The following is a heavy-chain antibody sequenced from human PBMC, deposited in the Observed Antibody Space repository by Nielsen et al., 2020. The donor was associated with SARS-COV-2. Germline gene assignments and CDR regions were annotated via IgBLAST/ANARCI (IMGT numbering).Heavy chain of an antibody. D-gene: IGHD1-26*01. CDR3: ARTTTTSFAFDF. J-gene: IGHJ4*02. CDR2: IFWDDDK. Sequence: WIRQPPGKALEWVALIFWDDDKRYNPSLKKRLTIIKDTPNNQVVLTMTDIDPVDAGTYFCARTTTTSFAFDFWGQGTLVTVSS. V-gene: IGHV2-5*02.